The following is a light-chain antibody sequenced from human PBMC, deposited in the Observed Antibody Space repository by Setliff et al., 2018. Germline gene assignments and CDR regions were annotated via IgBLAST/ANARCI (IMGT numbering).Light chain of an antibody. V-gene: IGLV2-18*02. CDR3: SSYTSSNTDV. J-gene: IGLJ1*01. Sequence: QSALTQPPSVSGSRGQSVTISCTGTSSDVGNYNRVSWYQQPPGTAPKLMIYDVTNRPSGVPDRFSGSKSGNTASLTISGLQAEDEADYYCSSYTSSNTDVFGSGTKVTVL. CDR1: SSDVGNYNR. CDR2: DVT.